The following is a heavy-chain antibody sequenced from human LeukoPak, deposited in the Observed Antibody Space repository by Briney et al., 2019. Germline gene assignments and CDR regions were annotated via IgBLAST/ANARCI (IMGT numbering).Heavy chain of an antibody. CDR1: GGSISSYY. D-gene: IGHD2-2*03. J-gene: IGHJ2*01. CDR2: IYYSGST. V-gene: IGHV4-59*01. CDR3: ARVVDIVVVPAPHFDL. Sequence: PSETLSLTCTVSGGSISSYYWSWIRQPPGKGLEWIGYIYYSGSTNYNPSLKSRVTISVDTSKNQFSLKLSSVTAADTAVYYCARVVDIVVVPAPHFDLWGRGTLVTVSS.